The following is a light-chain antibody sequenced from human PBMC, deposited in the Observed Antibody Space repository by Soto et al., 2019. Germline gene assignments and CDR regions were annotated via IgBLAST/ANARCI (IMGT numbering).Light chain of an antibody. V-gene: IGKV3-15*01. CDR3: QQHDNRPPWT. Sequence: EIVMTQSPATLSVSPGESASLSCRASQSVGSNLAWYQQKPGQAPRLLIFDALTRAIDIPVRFSGSGSGTEFMLTSSSLQSEDFGVYYCQQHDNRPPWTFGQGTKVEIK. J-gene: IGKJ1*01. CDR1: QSVGSN. CDR2: DAL.